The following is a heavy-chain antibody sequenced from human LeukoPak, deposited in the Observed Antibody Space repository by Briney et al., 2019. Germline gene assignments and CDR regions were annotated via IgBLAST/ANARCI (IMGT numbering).Heavy chain of an antibody. J-gene: IGHJ4*02. CDR2: INHSGST. Sequence: SETLSLTCTVSGASINSFTYYWGWIRQPPGKGLEWIGEINHSGSTNYNPSLKGRVTMSVDTSKNQFSLNLSSVTAADTAVYYCARRIASAYALDSWGQGTLVTVSS. CDR3: ARRIASAYALDS. V-gene: IGHV4-39*07. CDR1: GASINSFTYY. D-gene: IGHD3-16*01.